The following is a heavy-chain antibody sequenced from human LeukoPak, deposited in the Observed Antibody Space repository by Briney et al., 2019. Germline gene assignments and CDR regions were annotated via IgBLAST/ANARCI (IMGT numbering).Heavy chain of an antibody. V-gene: IGHV3-49*04. Sequence: PTGGSLRLSCTASGFTFGDYSMSWVRQAPGKGLEYIGFIRTKDFGGTTEYAASVKGRFTISRDDSKSIAYLQIHSLQSEDTAVYYCSRDGLDYYGSGSYRGFDYWGQGTLVTVSS. CDR3: SRDGLDYYGSGSYRGFDY. CDR2: IRTKDFGGTT. D-gene: IGHD3-10*01. J-gene: IGHJ4*02. CDR1: GFTFGDYS.